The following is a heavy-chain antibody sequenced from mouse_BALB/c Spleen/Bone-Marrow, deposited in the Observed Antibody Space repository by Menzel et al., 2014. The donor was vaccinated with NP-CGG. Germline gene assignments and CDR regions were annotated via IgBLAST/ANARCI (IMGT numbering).Heavy chain of an antibody. CDR2: IDTSDSYT. D-gene: IGHD2-14*01. Sequence: QVQLQQSGAELVMPGASVKMSCKASGHTFTDYWMHWVKQRPGQGLEWIGAIDTSDSYTSYNQKFKGKATLTVDESPNTAYMQLSSLTSEDSAVYYCARSDYRYDPLAYWGQGTLVTVSA. V-gene: IGHV1-69*01. CDR3: ARSDYRYDPLAY. J-gene: IGHJ3*01. CDR1: GHTFTDYW.